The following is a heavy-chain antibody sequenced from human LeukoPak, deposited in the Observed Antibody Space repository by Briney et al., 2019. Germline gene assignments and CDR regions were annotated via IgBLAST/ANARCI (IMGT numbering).Heavy chain of an antibody. CDR3: ARDGNKNGYSPHFDC. D-gene: IGHD5-24*01. CDR2: ISVYYGNT. V-gene: IGHV1-18*01. J-gene: IGHJ4*02. Sequence: ASVKVSCKASGYTFTSYGISWVRQAPGQGLEWMGWISVYYGNTKYEQKVQGRVTMTTDTSTSTAYMELRSLRSDDTAVYYCARDGNKNGYSPHFDCWGQGTLVTVSS. CDR1: GYTFTSYG.